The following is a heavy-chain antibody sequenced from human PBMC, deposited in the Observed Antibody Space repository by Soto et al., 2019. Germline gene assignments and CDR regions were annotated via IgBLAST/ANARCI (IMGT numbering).Heavy chain of an antibody. CDR1: GFTFSSYG. J-gene: IGHJ4*02. CDR3: AREGYGDYDGPPLDY. D-gene: IGHD4-17*01. Sequence: QVQLVESGGGVVQPGRSLRLSCAASGFTFSSYGMHWVRQAPGKGLEWVAVIWYDGSNKYYADSVKGRFTISRENSKNTLYLQMNSLRAEDTAVYYCAREGYGDYDGPPLDYWGQGTLVTVSS. CDR2: IWYDGSNK. V-gene: IGHV3-33*01.